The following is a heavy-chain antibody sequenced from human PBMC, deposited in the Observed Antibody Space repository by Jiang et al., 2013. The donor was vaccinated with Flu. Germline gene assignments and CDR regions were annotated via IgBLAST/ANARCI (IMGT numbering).Heavy chain of an antibody. CDR3: APKGGDY. CDR2: ISDSDYRT. D-gene: IGHD1-26*01. CDR1: GFTLSNYA. Sequence: QLVESGGGLVQPGGSLRLSCAGSGFTLSNYAMNWVRQAPGKGLEWVSTISDSDYRTYYADSVKGRFTISRDNSKNTMYLQMSSLRAEDTAVYHCAPKGGDYWGQGTLVTVSS. V-gene: IGHV3-23*04. J-gene: IGHJ4*02.